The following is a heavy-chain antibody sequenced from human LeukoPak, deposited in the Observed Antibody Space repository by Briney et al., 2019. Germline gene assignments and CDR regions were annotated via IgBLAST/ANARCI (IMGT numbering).Heavy chain of an antibody. CDR3: TTGSSGWIDY. J-gene: IGHJ4*02. D-gene: IGHD6-19*01. V-gene: IGHV3-73*01. Sequence: KVSCKASGYTFTGYYMHWVRQASGKGLEWVGRIRSKANSYATAYAASVKGRFTISRDDSKNTAYLQMNSLKTEDTAVYYCTTGSSGWIDYWGQGTLVTVSS. CDR1: GYTFTGYY. CDR2: IRSKANSYAT.